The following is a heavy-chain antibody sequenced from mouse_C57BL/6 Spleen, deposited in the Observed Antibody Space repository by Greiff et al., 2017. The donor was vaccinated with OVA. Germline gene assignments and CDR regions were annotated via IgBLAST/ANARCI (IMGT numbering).Heavy chain of an antibody. J-gene: IGHJ2*01. D-gene: IGHD2-4*01. V-gene: IGHV1-55*01. Sequence: QVQLQQPGAELVKPGASVKMSCKASGYTFTSYWITWVKQRPGQGLEWIGDIYPGSGSTNYNEKFKSKATLTVDTSSSTAYMQLSSLTSEDSAVYYCASNYEYDGGDYFDYWGKGTTLTVSS. CDR2: IYPGSGST. CDR1: GYTFTSYW. CDR3: ASNYEYDGGDYFDY.